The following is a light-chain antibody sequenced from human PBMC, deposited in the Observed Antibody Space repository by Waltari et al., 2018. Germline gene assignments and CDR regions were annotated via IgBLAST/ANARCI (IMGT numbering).Light chain of an antibody. CDR2: AAS. J-gene: IGKJ2*01. CDR1: QNIGRY. CDR3: QPSYTTPYA. V-gene: IGKV1-39*01. Sequence: DFQLTQSPSSLSASVGDRVNIACRTSQNIGRYLNWYQQKPGKAPKLLIYAASTLYSGVPSRFSATGSGTDFTLTISSLQPEDFATYYCQPSYTTPYAFGQGTKLEI.